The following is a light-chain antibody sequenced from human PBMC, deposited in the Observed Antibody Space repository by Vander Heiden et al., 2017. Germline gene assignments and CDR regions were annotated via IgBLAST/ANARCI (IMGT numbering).Light chain of an antibody. J-gene: IGLJ3*02. V-gene: IGLV3-21*02. CDR2: DDS. CDR1: DIGRKS. CDR3: QVWDTTNDHWV. Sequence: SYVLTQPPSLSVAPRQTARITCGGNDIGRKSVHWYQQKPGQAPVLVVYDDSDRPSGIPERFSGSNSVNTATLTITRVEAGDEADYYCQVWDTTNDHWVFGGGTKLTVL.